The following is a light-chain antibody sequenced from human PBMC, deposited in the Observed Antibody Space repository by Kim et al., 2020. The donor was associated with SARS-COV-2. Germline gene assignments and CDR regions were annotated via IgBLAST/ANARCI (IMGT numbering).Light chain of an antibody. CDR3: AAWDDSLNIYV. CDR1: SSNIGSNT. J-gene: IGLJ1*01. Sequence: GQRVTISCSGSSSNIGSNTVNWYQQVPGTAPKLLIYSNNQRPSGVPDRFSGSKSGTSASLAISGLQSEDEADYYCAAWDDSLNIYVFGSGTKVTV. V-gene: IGLV1-44*01. CDR2: SNN.